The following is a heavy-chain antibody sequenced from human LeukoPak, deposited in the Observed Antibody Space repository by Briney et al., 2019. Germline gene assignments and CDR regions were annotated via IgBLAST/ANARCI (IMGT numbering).Heavy chain of an antibody. CDR2: IKTDGSST. D-gene: IGHD6-19*01. V-gene: IGHV3-74*01. Sequence: GGSLRLSCAASGFTFSSYWMDWVRQAPGKGLVWVSRIKTDGSSTSYADSVKGRFTISRDNAKNTLYMQMNSLRAEDTAVYYCARERSSGWSDYWGQGTLGTVSS. CDR3: ARERSSGWSDY. CDR1: GFTFSSYW. J-gene: IGHJ4*02.